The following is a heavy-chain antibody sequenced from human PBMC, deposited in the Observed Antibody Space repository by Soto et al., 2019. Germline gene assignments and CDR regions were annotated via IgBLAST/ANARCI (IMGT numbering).Heavy chain of an antibody. CDR1: GYTFITYD. V-gene: IGHV1-8*01. D-gene: IGHD1-1*01. CDR3: ARRKERSGPHYFDS. Sequence: ASVKVSCKASGYTFITYDINWVRQAPGQGLEWMGWMNPYNGNAGYAQKFQGRVTMTRNTSISTAYMELTSLKSNDTAVYFCARRKERSGPHYFDSWGQGTRVTVSA. CDR2: MNPYNGNA. J-gene: IGHJ4*02.